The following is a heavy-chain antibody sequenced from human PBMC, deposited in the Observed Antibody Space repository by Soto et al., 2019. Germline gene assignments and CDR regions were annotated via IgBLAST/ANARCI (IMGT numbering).Heavy chain of an antibody. CDR3: AKGDGAGHYYGMDV. J-gene: IGHJ6*02. D-gene: IGHD6-19*01. V-gene: IGHV3-30*18. Sequence: QVQLVESGGGVVQPGRSLTLSCAASGFTFSDNGMHWVRQAPGKGLEWVSVISYDGSNKYYADSVKGRFTISRDNSKNTMYLQMNSLRADDTAVYYCAKGDGAGHYYGMDVLGQGTTVTVSS. CDR2: ISYDGSNK. CDR1: GFTFSDNG.